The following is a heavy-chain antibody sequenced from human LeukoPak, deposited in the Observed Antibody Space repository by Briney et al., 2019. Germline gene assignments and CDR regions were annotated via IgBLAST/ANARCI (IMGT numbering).Heavy chain of an antibody. CDR1: GFTFSSYE. J-gene: IGHJ4*02. Sequence: QTGGSLRLSCAASGFTFSSYEMNWVRQAPGKGLEWVSYISSSSSTIYYADSVKGRFTISRDNAKNSLYLQMNSLRAEDTAVYYCARDLYSSGGWVRVPFDYWGQGTLVTVSS. V-gene: IGHV3-48*01. CDR3: ARDLYSSGGWVRVPFDY. D-gene: IGHD6-19*01. CDR2: ISSSSSTI.